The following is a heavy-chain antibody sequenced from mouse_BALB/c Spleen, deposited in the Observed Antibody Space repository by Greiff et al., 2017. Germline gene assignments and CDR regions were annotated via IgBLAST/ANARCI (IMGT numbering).Heavy chain of an antibody. V-gene: IGHV5-9-3*01. CDR1: GFTFSSYA. D-gene: IGHD2-1*01. CDR3: ARRNYYFDY. J-gene: IGHJ2*01. Sequence: EVTLVESGGGLVKPGGSLKLSCAASGFTFSSYAMSWVRQTPEKRLEWVATISSGGSYTYYPDSVKGRFTISRDNAKNTLYLQMSSLRSEDTAMYYCARRNYYFDYWGQGTTLTVSS. CDR2: ISSGGSYT.